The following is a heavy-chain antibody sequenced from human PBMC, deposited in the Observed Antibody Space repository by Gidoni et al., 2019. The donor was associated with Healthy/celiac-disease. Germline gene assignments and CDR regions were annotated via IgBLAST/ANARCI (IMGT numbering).Heavy chain of an antibody. CDR3: ARDGDSSPGWFDP. V-gene: IGHV3-11*06. J-gene: IGHJ5*02. Sequence: QVQLVESGGGLVKPGGSRRLSCAAAGFTFSDYYMSWIRQAPGKGLEWVSYISSSSSYTNYADSVKGRFTISRDNAKNSLYLQMNSLRAEDTAVYYCARDGDSSPGWFDPWGQGTLVTVSS. CDR1: GFTFSDYY. CDR2: ISSSSSYT. D-gene: IGHD6-13*01.